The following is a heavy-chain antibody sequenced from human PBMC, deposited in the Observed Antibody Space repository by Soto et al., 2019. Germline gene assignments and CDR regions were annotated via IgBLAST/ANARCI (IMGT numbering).Heavy chain of an antibody. D-gene: IGHD3-3*01. CDR3: ARGRVTIFGVVILDYYHGRDV. V-gene: IGHV4-34*01. CDR2: INHSGST. CDR1: GGSFSGYY. J-gene: IGHJ6*02. Sequence: PSETLSLTCAVYGGSFSGYYWSWIRQPPGKGLEWIGEINHSGSTNYNPSLKSRVTISVDTSKNQFSLKLSSVTAADTAVYYCARGRVTIFGVVILDYYHGRDVWGQGTTVTVS.